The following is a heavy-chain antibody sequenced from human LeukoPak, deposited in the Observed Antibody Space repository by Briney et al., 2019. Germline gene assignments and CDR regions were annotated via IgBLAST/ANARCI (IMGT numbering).Heavy chain of an antibody. D-gene: IGHD6-19*01. J-gene: IGHJ6*03. Sequence: SQTLSLTCSVSGASISSGSNYWGWIRQPPGKTLEWIGSIYSSGSTYYNPSLKSRVIIIIDTPKNHFSLTLSSVTAADTAVYYCARKVRQWLDPTAHDYYYYMDVWGKGTTVTISS. CDR1: GASISSGSNY. CDR3: ARKVRQWLDPTAHDYYYYMDV. CDR2: IYSSGST. V-gene: IGHV4-39*07.